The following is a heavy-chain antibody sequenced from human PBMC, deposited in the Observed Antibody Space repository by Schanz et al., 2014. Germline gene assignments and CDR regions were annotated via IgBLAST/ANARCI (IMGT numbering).Heavy chain of an antibody. J-gene: IGHJ6*03. CDR3: ARPSDSSWYMDV. Sequence: EESGGGVVQPGGSLRLSCAASGFTFSTYYMNWVRQAPGKGLEWVSSISSSSSYISYADSVKGRFTISRDNAKNSLYLQMNSLRAEDTAVYYCARPSDSSWYMDVWGKGTTVTVSS. D-gene: IGHD2-21*02. CDR2: ISSSSSYI. CDR1: GFTFSTYY. V-gene: IGHV3-21*01.